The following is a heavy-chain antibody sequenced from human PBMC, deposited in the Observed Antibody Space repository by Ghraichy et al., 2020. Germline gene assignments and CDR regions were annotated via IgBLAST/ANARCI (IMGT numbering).Heavy chain of an antibody. Sequence: GGSLRLSCAASGFSFSSFGMHWVRQAPGKGLEWVAVISYDGSNKYYADSVKGRFTISRDNSKNTLYLQMNSLRAEDTAVYYCAKPNCGGDCYFAPADYWGQGTLVTVSS. CDR3: AKPNCGGDCYFAPADY. J-gene: IGHJ4*02. CDR2: ISYDGSNK. V-gene: IGHV3-30*18. CDR1: GFSFSSFG. D-gene: IGHD2-21*01.